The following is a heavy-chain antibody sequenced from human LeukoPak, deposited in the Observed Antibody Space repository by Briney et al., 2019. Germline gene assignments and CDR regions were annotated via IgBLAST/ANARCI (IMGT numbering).Heavy chain of an antibody. Sequence: SETLSLTCTVSGGSISSYYWSWIRQPPGKGLEWIGYIYYSGSTNYNPSLKSRFTISVDTSKNQFSLKLSSVTAADTAVYYCARYYDFWSGLVYWGQGTLVTVSS. CDR1: GGSISSYY. V-gene: IGHV4-59*01. CDR3: ARYYDFWSGLVY. CDR2: IYYSGST. D-gene: IGHD3-3*01. J-gene: IGHJ4*02.